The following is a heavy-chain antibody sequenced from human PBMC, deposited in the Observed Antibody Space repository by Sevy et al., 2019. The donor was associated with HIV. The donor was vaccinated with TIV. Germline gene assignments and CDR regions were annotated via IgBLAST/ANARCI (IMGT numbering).Heavy chain of an antibody. Sequence: SLKISCSASGLTFSDYYMTWIRQAPGKGLECISYISNSGNTVYYADSVKGRFTVSRDNAKKSLYLQLNSLRDEDTAVYYCARDNYCISGDGCYGYGLDVWGQGTTVTVSS. CDR3: ARDNYCISGDGCYGYGLDV. V-gene: IGHV3-11*01. CDR1: GLTFSDYY. J-gene: IGHJ6*02. D-gene: IGHD2-2*01. CDR2: ISNSGNTV.